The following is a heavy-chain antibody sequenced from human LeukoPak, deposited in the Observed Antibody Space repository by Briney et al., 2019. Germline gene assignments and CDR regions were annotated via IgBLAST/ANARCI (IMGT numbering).Heavy chain of an antibody. Sequence: SVKVSCKASGGIFSDYALNWVRQAPGQGLEWMGVFIPVLGTANSTQNFQDRVSITADMSTHTVYMELSSLKSEYTAVYFCAGIPVFGVILHQEPVWGKGTTVTVSS. CDR1: GGIFSDYA. V-gene: IGHV1-69*06. CDR2: FIPVLGTA. D-gene: IGHD2-8*01. CDR3: AGIPVFGVILHQEPV. J-gene: IGHJ6*04.